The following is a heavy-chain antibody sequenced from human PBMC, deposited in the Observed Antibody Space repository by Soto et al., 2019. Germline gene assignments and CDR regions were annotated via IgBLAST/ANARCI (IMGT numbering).Heavy chain of an antibody. J-gene: IGHJ6*02. CDR3: AKDIRDSSSWTYYYYYYGMDV. D-gene: IGHD6-13*01. V-gene: IGHV3-30*18. Sequence: GGSLRLSCAASGFTFSSYGMHWVRQAPGKGLEWVAVISYDGSNKYYADSVKGRFTISRDNSKNTLYLQMSSLRAEDTAVYYCAKDIRDSSSWTYYYYYYGMDVWGQGTTVTVSS. CDR2: ISYDGSNK. CDR1: GFTFSSYG.